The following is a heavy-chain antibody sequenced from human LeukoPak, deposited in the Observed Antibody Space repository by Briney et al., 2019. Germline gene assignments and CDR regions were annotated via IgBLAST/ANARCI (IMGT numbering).Heavy chain of an antibody. CDR2: ISYSGTT. J-gene: IGHJ4*02. CDR1: SASISSSPHF. D-gene: IGHD3-10*01. Sequence: PSETLSLTCTVSSASISSSPHFWAWIRQSPGKGLEWIGSISYSGTTYYNPSLKSRVTISVDTSENHFSLKLSSVTAADTAVYYCAANSADYNTLGSSYKVWGQGTLVTVSS. V-gene: IGHV4-39*02. CDR3: AANSADYNTLGSSYKV.